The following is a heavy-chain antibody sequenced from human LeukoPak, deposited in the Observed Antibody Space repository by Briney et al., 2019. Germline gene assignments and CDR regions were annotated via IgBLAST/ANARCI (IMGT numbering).Heavy chain of an antibody. CDR2: INHSGST. Sequence: SETLSLTCAVYGGSFSGYYWSWIRQPPGKGLEWIGEINHSGSTNYNPSLKSRVTISVDTSKNQFSLKLSSVTAADTAVYYCARDRPPTVDWNYPFDYWGQGTLVTVSS. CDR1: GGSFSGYY. D-gene: IGHD1-7*01. V-gene: IGHV4-34*01. J-gene: IGHJ4*02. CDR3: ARDRPPTVDWNYPFDY.